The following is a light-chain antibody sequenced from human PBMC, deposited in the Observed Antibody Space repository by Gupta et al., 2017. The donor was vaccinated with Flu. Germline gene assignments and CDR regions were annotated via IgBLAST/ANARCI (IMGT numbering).Light chain of an antibody. CDR3: QSYDSSLSGPVV. J-gene: IGLJ2*01. V-gene: IGLV1-40*01. CDR1: SANIGAGYD. CDR2: GNS. Sequence: QSVLTHPPSLSRPPGHRVTISGTGSSANIGAGYDVHWYQQRPGTAPKLLIYGNSNRPSGVPDRCSGSKSGTSASLAITGLQAEDEADDYCQSYDSSLSGPVVFGGGTKLTVL.